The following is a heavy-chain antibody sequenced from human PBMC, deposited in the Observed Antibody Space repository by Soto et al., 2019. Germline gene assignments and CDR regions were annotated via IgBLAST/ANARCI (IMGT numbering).Heavy chain of an antibody. CDR2: IYYSGST. CDR1: GGSISSGGYY. CDR3: ASKGDSSGYYYGSSDYYYGMDV. V-gene: IGHV4-31*03. J-gene: IGHJ6*02. Sequence: QVQLQESGPGLVKPSQTLSLTCTVSGGSISSGGYYWSWIRQHPGKGLEWIGYIYYSGSTYYNPSLKSRVTRSVDTSKNQFSLKLGSVTAADTAVYYCASKGDSSGYYYGSSDYYYGMDVWGQGTTVTVSS. D-gene: IGHD3-22*01.